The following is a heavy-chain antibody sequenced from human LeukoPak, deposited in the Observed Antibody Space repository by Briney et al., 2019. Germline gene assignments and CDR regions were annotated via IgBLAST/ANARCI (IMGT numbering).Heavy chain of an antibody. CDR2: INPNSGGT. D-gene: IGHD2-2*01. CDR3: ARAPSSTSCPNI. CDR1: GYTFTGYY. V-gene: IGHV1-2*02. Sequence: GASVKVSCKASGYTFTGYYMHWVRQAHGQGLEWIGWINPNSGGTNYAQKFQGRVTMTRDTSISTAYMELSRLRSDDTAVYYCARAPSSTSCPNIWGQGTMVTVSS. J-gene: IGHJ3*02.